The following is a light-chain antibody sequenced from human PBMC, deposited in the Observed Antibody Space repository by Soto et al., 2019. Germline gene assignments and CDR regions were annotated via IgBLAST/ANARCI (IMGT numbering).Light chain of an antibody. CDR2: WAS. J-gene: IGKJ1*01. CDR3: QQYYTTPTWT. CDR1: QSVFSRFRNKNY. Sequence: DIVMTQSPDSLTLSLGERATINCKSSQSVFSRFRNKNYLGWFQQKPGQTPRLLIYWASTRESGVSDRFSGSGSGTDFTLTTDSLQAEDVAVYYCQQYYTTPTWTFGQGTKVDIK. V-gene: IGKV4-1*01.